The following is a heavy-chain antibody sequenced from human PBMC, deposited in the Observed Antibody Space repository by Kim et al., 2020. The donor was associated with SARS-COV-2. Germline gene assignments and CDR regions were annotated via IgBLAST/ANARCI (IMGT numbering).Heavy chain of an antibody. CDR3: ARGGSYSSLDY. Sequence: SETLSLTCTVSGGSMSMYYWSWIRQPPGQGLEWIGYVHYTGSTNYNPSLKSRVTISVDTSKNQFSLKLSSVTAADTAVYYCARGGSYSSLDYWGQGTLVTVSS. D-gene: IGHD1-26*01. V-gene: IGHV4-59*01. CDR1: GGSMSMYY. CDR2: VHYTGST. J-gene: IGHJ4*02.